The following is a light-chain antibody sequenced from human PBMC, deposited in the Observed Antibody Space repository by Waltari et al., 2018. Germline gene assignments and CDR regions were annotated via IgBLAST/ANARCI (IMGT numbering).Light chain of an antibody. CDR2: VNSDGGH. V-gene: IGLV4-69*01. J-gene: IGLJ3*02. Sequence: LVLTQSPSASASLGASVKLTCSLPGEYSAYAIAWHQKQPLKGPRFLMTVNSDGGHRKGGWISARFSGSSSDLDRYLTISRLQSDDEADYFCQTWGTGIQVFGSGTKLTVL. CDR3: QTWGTGIQV. CDR1: GEYSAYA.